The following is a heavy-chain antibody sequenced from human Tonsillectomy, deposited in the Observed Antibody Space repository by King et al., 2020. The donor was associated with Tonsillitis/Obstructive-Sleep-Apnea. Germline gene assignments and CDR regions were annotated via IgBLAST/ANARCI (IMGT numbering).Heavy chain of an antibody. CDR3: AREVVGPDAFDI. Sequence: VQLVESGAEVKKPGASVTVSCKASGYTFSSYGITWVRQAPGQGLEWMGWISAYNGKTDYAQQLQGRVTMTTDTYTSTAYMELRSLRSDDSAVYYCAREVVGPDAFDIWGQGTMVTVSS. J-gene: IGHJ3*02. CDR2: ISAYNGKT. D-gene: IGHD6-19*01. CDR1: GYTFSSYG. V-gene: IGHV1-18*01.